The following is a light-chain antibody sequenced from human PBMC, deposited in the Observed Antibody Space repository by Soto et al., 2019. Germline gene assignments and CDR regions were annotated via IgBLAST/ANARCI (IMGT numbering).Light chain of an antibody. CDR2: DVS. V-gene: IGKV1-5*01. CDR3: QQYDSYPLT. J-gene: IGKJ4*01. CDR1: QSINNL. Sequence: DIQMTQSPSTLSASIGDRVTITCRASQSINNLLAWYQQKPGKAPNFLIYDVSTLESGVPSRFSGSGSGTEFTLTISSLQPEDFATYCCQQYDSYPLTFGGGTKVDIK.